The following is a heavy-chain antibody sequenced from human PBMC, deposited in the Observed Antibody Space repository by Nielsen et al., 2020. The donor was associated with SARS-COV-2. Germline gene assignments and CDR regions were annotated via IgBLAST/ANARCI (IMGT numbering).Heavy chain of an antibody. CDR1: GFTFSSLW. J-gene: IGHJ3*01. CDR3: ARDWSRAFDV. CDR2: IKPDGSEK. V-gene: IGHV3-7*01. Sequence: GVLRLSCAASGFTFSSLWMSWVRQVPGKGLEWVADIKPDGSEKFYVDSVKGRFTISRDNAKNSMSLQMNSLRVEDTAVYYCARDWSRAFDVWGQGTMVTVSS.